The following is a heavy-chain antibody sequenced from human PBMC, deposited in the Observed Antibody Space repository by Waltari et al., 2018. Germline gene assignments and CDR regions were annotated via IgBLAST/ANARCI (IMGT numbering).Heavy chain of an antibody. Sequence: QVELQESGPRLAKPSQTPSLTCSVSGDSISSYEWSWIRQPPGKGLEWIGEISYIGRTNSNPSLKGRVTISIDTSTNQFSLRLTSVTAADTAVYFCARRYANAFDIWGPGTILTVSS. CDR3: ARRYANAFDI. CDR2: ISYIGRT. CDR1: GDSISSYE. J-gene: IGHJ3*02. V-gene: IGHV4-59*01. D-gene: IGHD3-9*01.